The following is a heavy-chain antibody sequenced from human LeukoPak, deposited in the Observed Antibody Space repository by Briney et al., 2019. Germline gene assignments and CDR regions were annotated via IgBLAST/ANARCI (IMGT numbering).Heavy chain of an antibody. D-gene: IGHD6-13*01. J-gene: IGHJ5*02. CDR1: GGSISSGDYY. CDR3: ARHIVLGPTRGYSSSWVQGVSWFDP. V-gene: IGHV4-30-4*08. Sequence: PSQTLSLTCTVSGGSISSGDYYWSWIRQPPGKGLEWIGYIYYSGSTYYNPSLKSRVTISVDTSKNQFSLKLSSVTAADTAVYYCARHIVLGPTRGYSSSWVQGVSWFDPWGQGTLVTVSS. CDR2: IYYSGST.